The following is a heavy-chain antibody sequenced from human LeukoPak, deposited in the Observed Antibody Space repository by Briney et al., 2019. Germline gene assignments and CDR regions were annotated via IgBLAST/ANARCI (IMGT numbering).Heavy chain of an antibody. D-gene: IGHD2-8*01. J-gene: IGHJ4*02. Sequence: GASVKVSCKASGGIFSRNAISWVRQAPGQGLEWMGGIIPMFGVANYAQKFQGRVTITADKSTSTAYMELSSLRSEDTAVYYCATLVYCTNGVCYGLAADYWGQGTLVTVSS. CDR2: IIPMFGVA. CDR1: GGIFSRNA. CDR3: ATLVYCTNGVCYGLAADY. V-gene: IGHV1-69*10.